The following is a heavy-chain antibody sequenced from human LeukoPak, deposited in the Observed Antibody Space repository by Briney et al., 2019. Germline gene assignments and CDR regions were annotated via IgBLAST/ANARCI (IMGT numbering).Heavy chain of an antibody. Sequence: PSETLSLTCTVSGGSISSSSYYWGWIRQPPGKGLEWIGSIYYSGSTYYNPSLKSRVTISVDTSKNQFSLKLSSVTAADTAVYYCAREASYYDSSGYSGWFDPWGQGTLVTVSS. V-gene: IGHV4-39*07. CDR2: IYYSGST. CDR1: GGSISSSSYY. CDR3: AREASYYDSSGYSGWFDP. D-gene: IGHD3-22*01. J-gene: IGHJ5*02.